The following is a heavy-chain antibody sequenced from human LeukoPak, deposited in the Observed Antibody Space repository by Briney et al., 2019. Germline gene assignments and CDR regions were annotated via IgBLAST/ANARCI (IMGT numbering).Heavy chain of an antibody. V-gene: IGHV3-7*03. CDR3: ARKQWLVH. CDR2: IKQDGSEK. J-gene: IGHJ4*02. CDR1: GFTFSNAW. Sequence: GGSLSLSCAASGFTFSNAWMNWVRQAPGKGLEWVANIKQDGSEKYYVDSVKGRFTISRDNAKNSLYLQMNSLRAEDTAVYYCARKQWLVHWGQGTLVTVSS. D-gene: IGHD6-19*01.